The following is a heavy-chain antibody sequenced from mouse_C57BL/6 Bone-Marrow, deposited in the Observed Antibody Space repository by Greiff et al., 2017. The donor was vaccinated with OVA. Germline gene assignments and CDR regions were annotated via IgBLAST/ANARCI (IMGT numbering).Heavy chain of an antibody. V-gene: IGHV1-63*01. Sequence: VQLQQSGAELVRPGTSVKMSCKASGYTFTNYWIGWAKQRPGHGLEWIGDIYPGGGYTNYNEKFKGKATLTADKSSSTAYMQFSSLPSEDSAIYYCARRPYFDYWGQGTTLTVSS. J-gene: IGHJ2*01. CDR3: ARRPYFDY. CDR2: IYPGGGYT. CDR1: GYTFTNYW.